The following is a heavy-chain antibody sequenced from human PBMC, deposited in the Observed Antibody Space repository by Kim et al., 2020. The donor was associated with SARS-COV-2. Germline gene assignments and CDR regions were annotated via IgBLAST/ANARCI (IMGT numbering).Heavy chain of an antibody. D-gene: IGHD7-27*01. Sequence: GGSLRLSCAASGFTFNSFWMSWVRQAPGKGLEWVANINQDGSEKKFVDSVKGRFTISRDNAENSVYLQMNSLRVEDSAVYYCARDAWAQRGTDGFDYWGRGTLVTVSS. V-gene: IGHV3-7*01. CDR1: GFTFNSFW. CDR3: ARDAWAQRGTDGFDY. CDR2: INQDGSEK. J-gene: IGHJ4*02.